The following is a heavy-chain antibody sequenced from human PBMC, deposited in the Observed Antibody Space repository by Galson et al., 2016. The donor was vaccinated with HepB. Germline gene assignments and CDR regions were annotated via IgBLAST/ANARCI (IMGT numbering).Heavy chain of an antibody. J-gene: IGHJ4*02. CDR2: ISQSGIN. Sequence: LSLTCTVSAGSVSSGGYYWGWIRPPPGKGLEWIGDISQSGINNYNTSLKSRFTISLDTSQNQLSMSLSSVTAADTAVYFCGRSHEGYWGQGTRVTVSS. CDR1: AGSVSSGGYY. V-gene: IGHV4-61*08. CDR3: GRSHEGY.